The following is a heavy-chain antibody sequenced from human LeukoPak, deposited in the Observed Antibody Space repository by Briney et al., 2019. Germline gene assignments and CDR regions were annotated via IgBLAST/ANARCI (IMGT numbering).Heavy chain of an antibody. D-gene: IGHD1-26*01. Sequence: ASVKVSCKASGYAFINYAISWVRQAPGQGLEWMGRINPNSGGTNYAQKFQGRVTMTRDTSISTAYMELSRLRSDDTAVYYCARAALNSGSSSFDYWGQGTLVTVSS. CDR2: INPNSGGT. CDR3: ARAALNSGSSSFDY. V-gene: IGHV1-2*06. J-gene: IGHJ4*02. CDR1: GYAFINYA.